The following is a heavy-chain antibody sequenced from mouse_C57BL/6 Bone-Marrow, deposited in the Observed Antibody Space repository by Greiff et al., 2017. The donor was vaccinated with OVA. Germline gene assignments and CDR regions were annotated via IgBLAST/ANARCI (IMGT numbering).Heavy chain of an antibody. CDR2: ISDGGSYT. CDR3: ARDRVTRWFAY. Sequence: EVMLVESGGGLVKPGGSLKLSCAASGFTFSSYAMSWVRQTPEKRLEWVATISDGGSYTYYPDNVKGRFTISRDNAKNNLYLQMSHLKSEDTAMYYCARDRVTRWFAYWGQGTLVTVSA. V-gene: IGHV5-4*01. CDR1: GFTFSSYA. J-gene: IGHJ3*01. D-gene: IGHD2-3*01.